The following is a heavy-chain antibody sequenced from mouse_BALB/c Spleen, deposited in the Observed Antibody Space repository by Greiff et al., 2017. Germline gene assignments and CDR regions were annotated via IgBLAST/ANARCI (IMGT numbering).Heavy chain of an antibody. CDR2: VSDGGSYT. D-gene: IGHD4-1*01. J-gene: IGHJ3*01. V-gene: IGHV5-4*02. Sequence: EVQLVESGGGLVKPGGSLKLSCAASGFTFSDYYMYWVRQTPEKRLEWVATVSDGGSYTYYPDSVKGRFTISRDNAKNNLYLQMSSLKSEDTAMYYCARDWDGSWGQGTLVTVSA. CDR1: GFTFSDYY. CDR3: ARDWDGS.